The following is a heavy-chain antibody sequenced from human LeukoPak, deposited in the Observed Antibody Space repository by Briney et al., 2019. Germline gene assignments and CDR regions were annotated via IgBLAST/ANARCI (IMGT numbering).Heavy chain of an antibody. D-gene: IGHD7-27*01. Sequence: GRFTISRDSSTNTLYLQMNSLRAEDTAVYYCASATGDNDAFDIWGQGTMVTVSS. CDR3: ASATGDNDAFDI. V-gene: IGHV3-30*07. J-gene: IGHJ3*02.